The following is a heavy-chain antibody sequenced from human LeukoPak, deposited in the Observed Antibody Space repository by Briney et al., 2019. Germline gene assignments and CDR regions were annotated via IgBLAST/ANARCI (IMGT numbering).Heavy chain of an antibody. CDR3: AREGSTGVSEFDP. CDR2: IIPIFGTA. D-gene: IGHD2-2*01. CDR1: GGTFSSYA. J-gene: IGHJ5*02. Sequence: SVKVSCTASGGTFSSYAISWVRQAPGQGLEWMGGIIPIFGTANYEQKFQGRVTITTDESTSTAYMELSSLRSEDTAVYYCAREGSTGVSEFDPWGQGTLVTVSS. V-gene: IGHV1-69*05.